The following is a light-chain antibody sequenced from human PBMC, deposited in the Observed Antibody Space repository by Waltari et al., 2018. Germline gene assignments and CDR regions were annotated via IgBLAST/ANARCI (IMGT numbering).Light chain of an antibody. CDR1: QSINNY. CDR3: QQSNTTPRT. V-gene: IGKV1-39*01. J-gene: IGKJ4*02. CDR2: AAS. Sequence: TSPASQSINNYLNWFQQKPGKAPKVLIYAASTLQSGVPSRFSGSGSGTDFTLTISSLQPEDFATYYCQQSNTTPRTFGEGTKVEFK.